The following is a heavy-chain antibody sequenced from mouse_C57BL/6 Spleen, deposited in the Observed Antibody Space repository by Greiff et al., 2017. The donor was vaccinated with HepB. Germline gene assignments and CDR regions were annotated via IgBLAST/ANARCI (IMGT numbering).Heavy chain of an antibody. CDR2: ISNGGGST. Sequence: EVQLVESGGGLVQPGGSLKLSCAASGFTFSDYYMYWVRQTPEKRLEWVAYISNGGGSTYYPDTVKGRFTISRDNAKNTLYLQMSRLKSEDTAMYYCARRGIYYDYDGAMDYWGQGTSVTVSS. V-gene: IGHV5-12*01. J-gene: IGHJ4*01. CDR1: GFTFSDYY. D-gene: IGHD2-4*01. CDR3: ARRGIYYDYDGAMDY.